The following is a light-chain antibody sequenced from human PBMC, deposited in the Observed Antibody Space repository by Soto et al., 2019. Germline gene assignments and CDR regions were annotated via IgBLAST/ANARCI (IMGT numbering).Light chain of an antibody. J-gene: IGKJ1*01. V-gene: IGKV2-28*01. CDR3: MQPLQSWT. CDR1: QSLLHSNGYNY. Sequence: DIVMTQSPLSLPVTPGEPASISCRSSQSLLHSNGYNYLDWYLQKPGQSPQLLIYLGSNRASGVPDRFSGSGSGTYFTLKISRVEAEDGGVYYCMQPLQSWTFGQGTKVEIK. CDR2: LGS.